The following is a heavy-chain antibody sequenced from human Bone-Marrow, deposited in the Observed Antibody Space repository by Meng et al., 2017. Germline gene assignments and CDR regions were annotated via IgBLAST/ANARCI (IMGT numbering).Heavy chain of an antibody. V-gene: IGHV3-30*04. J-gene: IGHJ6*02. Sequence: GESLKISCAASGFTFSSYEMNWVRQAPGKGLEWVAVISYDGSNKYYADSAKGRFTISRDNSKNTLYLQMNSLRAEDTAVYYCARAIVGATIRPRAYGMDVWGQGTTVTVSS. CDR3: ARAIVGATIRPRAYGMDV. CDR2: ISYDGSNK. CDR1: GFTFSSYE. D-gene: IGHD1-26*01.